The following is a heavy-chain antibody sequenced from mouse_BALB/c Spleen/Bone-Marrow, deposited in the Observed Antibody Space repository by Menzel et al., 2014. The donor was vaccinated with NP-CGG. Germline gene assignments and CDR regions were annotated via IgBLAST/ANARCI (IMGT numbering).Heavy chain of an antibody. CDR1: GFTFTDYY. CDR3: ARDGNYYFDY. J-gene: IGHJ2*01. D-gene: IGHD2-1*01. CDR2: IRNKANGYTT. Sequence: EVMLVESGGGLVQPGGSLILSRATSGFTFTDYYMSWVRQPPGKALEWLGFIRNKANGYTTEYSASVKGRFTISRDNSQSILYLQMNTLRAEDSATYYCARDGNYYFDYWGQGTTLTVSS. V-gene: IGHV7-3*02.